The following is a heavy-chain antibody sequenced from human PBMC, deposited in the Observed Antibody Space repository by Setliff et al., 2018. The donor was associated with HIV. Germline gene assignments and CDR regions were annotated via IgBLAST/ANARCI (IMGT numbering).Heavy chain of an antibody. V-gene: IGHV1-2*02. CDR2: LRTGTGDT. CDR1: GYTFTSYS. J-gene: IGHJ4*02. CDR3: ARTLPQYTNLFDY. D-gene: IGHD5-18*01. Sequence: ASVKVSCKASGYTFTSYSMHWVRLAPGQRLEWMGWLRTGTGDTSYSEKFQGRVTMTRDTSISTAYMELSRLRPDDTAVYYCARTLPQYTNLFDYWGQGTLVTVSS.